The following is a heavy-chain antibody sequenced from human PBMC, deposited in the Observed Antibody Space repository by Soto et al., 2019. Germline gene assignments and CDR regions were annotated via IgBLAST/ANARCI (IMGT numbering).Heavy chain of an antibody. CDR3: ALIGVRSTYGMYV. Sequence: SGPTLVNPTQTLTLTCTFSGFSLSTSGMCVSWIRQPPGKALEWLALIDWHDDKYYSTSLKTRLTISKGTSKNLVVLTIINMDPVDIATYYCALIGVRSTYGMYVWGQGTTVTVSS. D-gene: IGHD3-10*02. V-gene: IGHV2-70*01. J-gene: IGHJ6*02. CDR1: GFSLSTSGMC. CDR2: IDWHDDK.